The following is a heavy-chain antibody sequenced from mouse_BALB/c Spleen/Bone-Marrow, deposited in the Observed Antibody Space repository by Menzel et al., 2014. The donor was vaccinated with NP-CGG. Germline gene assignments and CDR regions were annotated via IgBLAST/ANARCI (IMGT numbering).Heavy chain of an antibody. CDR3: ARSPY. Sequence: QVQLQQSGAELMKPGASVKISCKATGYTFNSYWIEWVKQRPGHGLEWIGEILPGSGITNYNEKSKVKATFNADTSSNTAYMQLSSLTSEDSAVYYCARSPYWGQGTLVTVSA. J-gene: IGHJ3*01. V-gene: IGHV1-9*01. CDR1: GYTFNSYW. CDR2: ILPGSGIT.